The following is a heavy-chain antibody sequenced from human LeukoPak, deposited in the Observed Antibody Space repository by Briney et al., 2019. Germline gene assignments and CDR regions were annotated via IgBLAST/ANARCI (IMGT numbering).Heavy chain of an antibody. CDR1: GYTFTNYD. J-gene: IGHJ5*02. CDR2: VNPNSGNT. D-gene: IGHD2-2*01. Sequence: ASVTVSCKASGYTFTNYDINWVRQATGQGLEWMGWVNPNSGNTGYARKFQGRVTMSMNTSINTAYMELSSLRSEDTAVYYCVREPIGVPATQNWFDPWGQGTLVTVSS. V-gene: IGHV1-8*01. CDR3: VREPIGVPATQNWFDP.